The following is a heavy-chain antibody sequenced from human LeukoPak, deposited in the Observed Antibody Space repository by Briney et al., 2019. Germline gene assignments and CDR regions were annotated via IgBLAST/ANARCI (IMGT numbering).Heavy chain of an antibody. J-gene: IGHJ4*02. CDR2: INPKSGST. CDR3: ARLKGGLKRLNATMNHPY. D-gene: IGHD1-14*01. V-gene: IGHV1-2*02. CDR1: GYTFTGYY. Sequence: EASVKVSCKASGYTFTGYYMHWVRQAPGQGLEWMGWINPKSGSTNYAQKFQGRVTMTRDTSISTAYMELSRLRSDDTAVYYCARLKGGLKRLNATMNHPYWGQGTLVTVSS.